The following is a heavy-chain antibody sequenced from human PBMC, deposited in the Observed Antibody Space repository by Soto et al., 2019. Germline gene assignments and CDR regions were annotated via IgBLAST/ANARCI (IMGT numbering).Heavy chain of an antibody. CDR3: ARQRTSVVTQAYFDV. D-gene: IGHD2-21*02. CDR1: GGSFSGYY. Sequence: PSETLSLTCADYGGSFSGYYWSWIRQPPGKGLEWIGEINHSGSTNYNPSLKSRVTISVDTSKDQFSLKLKSVTAADTALYFCARQRTSVVTQAYFDVWGPGSLVTVSS. CDR2: INHSGST. J-gene: IGHJ4*02. V-gene: IGHV4-34*01.